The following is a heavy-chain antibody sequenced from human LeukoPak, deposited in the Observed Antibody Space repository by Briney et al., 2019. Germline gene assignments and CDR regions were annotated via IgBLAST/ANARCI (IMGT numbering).Heavy chain of an antibody. Sequence: GGSLRLSCAASGFTFRNFGMHWVRQAPGKGLEWVAVIWYDGSEKYYADSVQGRFTISRDNSKDTLYLQMNNLRAEDTAVYYCARDRSFPAYYFDYWGQGALVTVFS. CDR3: ARDRSFPAYYFDY. CDR1: GFTFRNFG. CDR2: IWYDGSEK. V-gene: IGHV3-33*01. J-gene: IGHJ4*02.